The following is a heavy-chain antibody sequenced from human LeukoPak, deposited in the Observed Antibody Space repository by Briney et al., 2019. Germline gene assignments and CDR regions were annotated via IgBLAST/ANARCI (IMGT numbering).Heavy chain of an antibody. Sequence: GASLQISCQGSGCSFTSYWIGWVRQMPGKGLEWMGIVYPGDSDTRYSPSFQGQVTISADKSISTAYLQWSSLKASDTAMYYCARSTYCSSTSRYGDWFDPWGQGTLVTVSS. J-gene: IGHJ5*02. V-gene: IGHV5-51*01. CDR1: GCSFTSYW. CDR2: VYPGDSDT. D-gene: IGHD2-2*01. CDR3: ARSTYCSSTSRYGDWFDP.